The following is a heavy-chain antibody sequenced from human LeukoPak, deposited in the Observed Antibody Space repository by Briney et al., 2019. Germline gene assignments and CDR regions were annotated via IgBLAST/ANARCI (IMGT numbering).Heavy chain of an antibody. CDR1: GASISSGTYY. CDR3: ARLHNYYDIPRRYFDY. D-gene: IGHD3-9*01. CDR2: IYYSGST. Sequence: PSETLSLTCTVSGASISSGTYYWSWIRQPPGKGLEWIGSIYYSGSTYYNPSLKSRVTISVDTSKNQFSLKLSSVTAADTAVYYCARLHNYYDIPRRYFDYWGQGTLVTVSS. J-gene: IGHJ4*02. V-gene: IGHV4-39*01.